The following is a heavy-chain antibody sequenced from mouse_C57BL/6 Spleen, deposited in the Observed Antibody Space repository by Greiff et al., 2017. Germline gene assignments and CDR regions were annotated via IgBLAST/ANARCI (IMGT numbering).Heavy chain of an antibody. CDR1: GYTFTSYW. V-gene: IGHV1-74*01. J-gene: IGHJ3*01. Sequence: QVQLQQPGAELVKPGASVKVSCKASGYTFTSYWMHWVKQRPGQGLEWIGRIHPSDSDTNYNQKFKGKATLTVDKSSSTAYMQLSSLTSEDSAVYYFAMLWSNYAWFAYWGQGTLVTVSA. CDR3: AMLWSNYAWFAY. D-gene: IGHD2-5*01. CDR2: IHPSDSDT.